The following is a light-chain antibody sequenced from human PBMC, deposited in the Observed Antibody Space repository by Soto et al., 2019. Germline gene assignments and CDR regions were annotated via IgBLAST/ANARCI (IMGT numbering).Light chain of an antibody. CDR3: QQSYSTPRS. V-gene: IGKV1-39*01. J-gene: IGKJ1*01. CDR1: QSISSY. Sequence: DIQTTQSPSSLSASVGDRVTITCRASQSISSYLNWYQQKPGKAPKLLIYAASSLQSGVPSRFSGSGSGTDFTLTISSLQPEDFATYYCQQSYSTPRSFCQGTKVEIK. CDR2: AAS.